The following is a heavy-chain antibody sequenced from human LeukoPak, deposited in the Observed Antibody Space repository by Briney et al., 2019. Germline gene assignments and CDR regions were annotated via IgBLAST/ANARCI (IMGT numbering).Heavy chain of an antibody. J-gene: IGHJ6*03. D-gene: IGHD2-8*01. CDR2: LNHSGST. Sequence: SETLSLTCAVYGESLCGYYWLWTPQPPGKGLECIGELNHSGSTNYNPSLKHRVTISVDTSKNQFSLKLSTVTAADTAVYYCARGAESYCTSAVCYLYYYYYMDVWGKGTTVTVSS. V-gene: IGHV4-34*01. CDR3: ARGAESYCTSAVCYLYYYYYMDV. CDR1: GESLCGYY.